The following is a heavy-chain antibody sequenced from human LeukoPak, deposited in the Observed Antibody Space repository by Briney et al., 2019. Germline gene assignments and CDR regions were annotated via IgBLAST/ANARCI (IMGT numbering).Heavy chain of an antibody. D-gene: IGHD6-19*01. CDR2: IGIRGDT. J-gene: IGHJ4*02. V-gene: IGHV3-13*01. CDR1: GFTFIDYD. Sequence: GGSLRLSCAASGFTFIDYDMHWVRQVIGRGLEWVSAIGIRGDTHYSGSVKGRFTISRENAESSLYLQMNSLRAEDTAGYYCARGGIQVSGIDEFDYWGQGTLVTVSS. CDR3: ARGGIQVSGIDEFDY.